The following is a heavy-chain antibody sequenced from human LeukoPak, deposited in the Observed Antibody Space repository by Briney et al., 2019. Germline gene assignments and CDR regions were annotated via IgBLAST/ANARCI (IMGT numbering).Heavy chain of an antibody. D-gene: IGHD6-13*01. CDR2: IYHSGST. CDR1: GGSISSSNW. Sequence: SETLSLTCAVSGGSISSSNWWSWVRQPPGKGLEWIGEIYHSGSTNYNPSLKSRVTISVDKSKNQFSLELSSVTAADTAVYYCARTYSTAEAFDIWGQGTMVTVSS. CDR3: ARTYSTAEAFDI. J-gene: IGHJ3*02. V-gene: IGHV4-4*02.